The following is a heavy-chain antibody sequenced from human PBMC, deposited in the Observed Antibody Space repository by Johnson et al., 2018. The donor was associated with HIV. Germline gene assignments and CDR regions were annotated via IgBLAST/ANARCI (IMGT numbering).Heavy chain of an antibody. CDR2: ISWNSGTI. CDR1: GFTFDDYG. V-gene: IGHV3-9*01. D-gene: IGHD1-26*01. CDR3: ANGGSYSAADDAFDI. Sequence: VQLVESGGGLVQPGGSLRLSCAASGFTFDDYGMSWVRQAPGKGLEWVSGISWNSGTIGYADSVKGRFTISRDNSKNTLYLQMNSLRAEDTAVYYCANGGSYSAADDAFDIWGQGTMVTVSS. J-gene: IGHJ3*02.